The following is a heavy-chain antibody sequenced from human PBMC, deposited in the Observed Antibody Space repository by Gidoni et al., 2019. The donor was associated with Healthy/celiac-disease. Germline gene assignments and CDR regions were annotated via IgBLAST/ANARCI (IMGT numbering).Heavy chain of an antibody. Sequence: EVQLWESGGGLVQPGGSLRLDWAAPGFTCSSDAMSWVRQAPGKGLGCVSAIIGSGGTTYSADSVTGRFPISRDNSKNTLYLQMTSLRAEDPAVYYCAKKAYYYDSSGYFYDSWGQGTLVTVSS. CDR2: IIGSGGTT. CDR1: GFTCSSDA. D-gene: IGHD3-22*01. CDR3: AKKAYYYDSSGYFYDS. V-gene: IGHV3-23*01. J-gene: IGHJ4*02.